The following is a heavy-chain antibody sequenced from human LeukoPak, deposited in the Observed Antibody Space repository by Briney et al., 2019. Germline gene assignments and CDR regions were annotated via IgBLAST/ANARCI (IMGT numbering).Heavy chain of an antibody. CDR3: AKERDTAMVTIDY. J-gene: IGHJ4*02. Sequence: GGSLRLSCAASGFTFSNYAMNWVRQAPGKGLEWVAFIRYDGSNKYYADSVKGRFTISRDNSKNTLYLQMNSLRAEDTAVYYCAKERDTAMVTIDYWGQGTLVTVSS. CDR1: GFTFSNYA. V-gene: IGHV3-30*02. D-gene: IGHD5-18*01. CDR2: IRYDGSNK.